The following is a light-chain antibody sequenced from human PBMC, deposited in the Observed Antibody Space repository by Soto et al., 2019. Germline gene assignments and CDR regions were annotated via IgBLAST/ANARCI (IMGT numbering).Light chain of an antibody. CDR3: QSYDSRLSACV. J-gene: IGLJ3*02. V-gene: IGLV1-40*01. Sequence: QSVLTQPPAVSGAPGQRVTISCTGSSSNIGAGYDVHWYQQLPGTAPKLLISGNSNRPSGVPDRFSGSKSGTSASLAITELQAEDEHDYYGQSYDSRLSACVFGGGTKPTVL. CDR1: SSNIGAGYD. CDR2: GNS.